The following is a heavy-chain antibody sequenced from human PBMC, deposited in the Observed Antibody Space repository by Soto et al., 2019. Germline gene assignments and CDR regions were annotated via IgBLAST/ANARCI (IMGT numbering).Heavy chain of an antibody. CDR2: ISTTSTYI. J-gene: IGHJ5*02. CDR1: GFTFSGDS. CDR3: ARYSGWYSYNWFDP. V-gene: IGHV3-21*01. D-gene: IGHD6-19*01. Sequence: GGSLRLSCAASGFTFSGDSMNWVRQAPGKGLEWVASISTTSTYIYYADSVKGRFTISRDNAKNSLHLQMNSLRAEDTAVYYCARYSGWYSYNWFDPWGQGTLVTVSS.